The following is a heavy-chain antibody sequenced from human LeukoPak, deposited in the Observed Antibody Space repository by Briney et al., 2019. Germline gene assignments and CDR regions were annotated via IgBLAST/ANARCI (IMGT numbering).Heavy chain of an antibody. D-gene: IGHD3/OR15-3a*01. J-gene: IGHJ4*02. CDR2: IYYSGTI. Sequence: PSETLSLTCTVAGGSISSSGYYWGWIRQPPGKGLEWIGSIYYSGTIYYNPSLKSRVTISADTSKNQFSLKLSSVTAADTAVYYCARTTFGLVIMGYWGQGILVTVSS. V-gene: IGHV4-39*01. CDR1: GGSISSSGYY. CDR3: ARTTFGLVIMGY.